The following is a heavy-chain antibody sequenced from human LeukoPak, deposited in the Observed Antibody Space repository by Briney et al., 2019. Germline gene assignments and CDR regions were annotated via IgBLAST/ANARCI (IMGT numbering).Heavy chain of an antibody. J-gene: IGHJ4*02. V-gene: IGHV4-34*01. Sequence: KASETLSLTCAVYGGSFSGYYWSWIRQPPGKGLEWIGEINHSGSTNYNPSLKSRVTISVDTSKNQFSLKLSSVTAADTAVYYCARMGGSGSYYNLRTDYWGQGTLVTVSS. CDR3: ARMGGSGSYYNLRTDY. D-gene: IGHD3-10*01. CDR2: INHSGST. CDR1: GGSFSGYY.